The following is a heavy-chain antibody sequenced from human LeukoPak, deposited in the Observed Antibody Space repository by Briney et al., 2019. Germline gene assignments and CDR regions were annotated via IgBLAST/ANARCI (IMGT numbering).Heavy chain of an antibody. J-gene: IGHJ4*02. CDR3: AAELVPYRNYLGDY. V-gene: IGHV1-58*02. D-gene: IGHD4-11*01. Sequence: SVKVSCKASGFTFTSSAMQWVRQARGQRLEWIGWIVVGSGNTNYAQKFQERVTITRDMSTSTAYMELSSLRSEDTAVYYCAAELVPYRNYLGDYWGQETLVTVSS. CDR2: IVVGSGNT. CDR1: GFTFTSSA.